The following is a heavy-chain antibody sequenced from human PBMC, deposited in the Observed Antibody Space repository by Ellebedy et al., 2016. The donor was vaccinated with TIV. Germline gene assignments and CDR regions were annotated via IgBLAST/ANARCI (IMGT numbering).Heavy chain of an antibody. CDR3: ARDVSDTAMVIA. V-gene: IGHV4-39*07. D-gene: IGHD5-18*01. J-gene: IGHJ5*02. Sequence: SETLSLTXTVSGGSISSSSYYWGWIRQPPGKGLEWIGSIYYSGSTYYNPSLKSRVTISVDTSKNQFSLKLSSVTAADTAVYYCARDVSDTAMVIAWGQGTLVTVSS. CDR1: GGSISSSSYY. CDR2: IYYSGST.